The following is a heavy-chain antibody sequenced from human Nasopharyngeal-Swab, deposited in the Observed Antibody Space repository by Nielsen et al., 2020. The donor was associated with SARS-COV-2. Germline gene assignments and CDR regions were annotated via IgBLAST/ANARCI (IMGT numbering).Heavy chain of an antibody. J-gene: IGHJ2*01. CDR1: GGSMSSGDYY. Sequence: SETLSLTCTLSGGSMSSGDYYWSWIRQPPGKGLEWIGNMYYNGNTYFNPSLKSRVSTTGDTSKTQFSLTLTSVTGADTAVYYCARVYYDSSGNYQIHWHFDLWGPGTLVTVSS. V-gene: IGHV4-30-4*01. CDR3: ARVYYDSSGNYQIHWHFDL. D-gene: IGHD3-22*01. CDR2: MYYNGNT.